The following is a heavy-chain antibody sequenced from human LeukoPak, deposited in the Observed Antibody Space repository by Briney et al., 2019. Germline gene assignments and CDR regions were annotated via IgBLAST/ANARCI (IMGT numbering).Heavy chain of an antibody. J-gene: IGHJ5*02. V-gene: IGHV4-31*03. CDR1: GGSISSGGYY. D-gene: IGHD3-3*01. CDR3: ARVGVTIFGVVDH. Sequence: SETLFLTCTVSGGSISSGGYYWSWIRQHPGKGLEWIGYIYYSGSTYYNPSLKSRVTISVDTSKNQFSLKLSSVTAADTAVYYCARVGVTIFGVVDHWGQGTLVTVSS. CDR2: IYYSGST.